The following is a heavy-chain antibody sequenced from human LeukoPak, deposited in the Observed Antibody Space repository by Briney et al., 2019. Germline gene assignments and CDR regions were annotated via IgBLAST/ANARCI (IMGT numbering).Heavy chain of an antibody. CDR2: ISGSGGST. CDR1: GFTISSYA. D-gene: IGHD3-22*01. CDR3: APTTYYYDSSGYYFDY. J-gene: IGHJ4*02. V-gene: IGHV3-23*01. Sequence: GGSLRLSCAASGFTISSYAMSWVRQAPGKGLEWVSAISGSGGSTYYADSVKGRFTISRDNSKNTLYLQMNSLRAEDTAVYYCAPTTYYYDSSGYYFDYWGQGTLVTVSS.